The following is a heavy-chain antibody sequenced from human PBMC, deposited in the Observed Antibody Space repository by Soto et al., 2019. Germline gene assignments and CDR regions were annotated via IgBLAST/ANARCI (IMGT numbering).Heavy chain of an antibody. J-gene: IGHJ4*02. CDR1: GGSVSSGSYY. V-gene: IGHV4-61*01. CDR2: IYYSGST. Sequence: PSETLSLTCTVSGGSVSSGSYYWSWIRQPPGKGLEWIGYIYYSGSTNYNPSLKSRVTISVDTSKNQFSLKLSSVTAADTAVYYCARERGSGYDRYYFDYWGQGTLVTVSS. D-gene: IGHD5-12*01. CDR3: ARERGSGYDRYYFDY.